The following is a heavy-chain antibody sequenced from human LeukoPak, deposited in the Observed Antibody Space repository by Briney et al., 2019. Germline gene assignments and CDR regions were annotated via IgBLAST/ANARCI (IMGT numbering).Heavy chain of an antibody. CDR3: ARALYVLTGSAFDY. CDR2: ITTSGGAK. D-gene: IGHD3-9*01. Sequence: GGSLRLSCAASGFTFSSYSMNWVRQAPGKGLEWISYITTSGGAKNYADSVKGRFTISRDNAENSLYLQMSSLRAEDTAVYYCARALYVLTGSAFDYWGQGTLVTVSS. V-gene: IGHV3-48*01. J-gene: IGHJ4*02. CDR1: GFTFSSYS.